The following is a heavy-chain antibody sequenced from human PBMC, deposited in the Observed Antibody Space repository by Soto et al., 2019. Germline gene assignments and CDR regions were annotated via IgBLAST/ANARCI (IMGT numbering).Heavy chain of an antibody. CDR2: IWYDGSNK. CDR3: ARDKGAFYGNYLKYDAFDI. D-gene: IGHD4-17*01. Sequence: PGGSLRLSCAASGFTFSSYGMHWVRQAPGKGLEWVAVIWYDGSNKYYADSVKGRFTISRDNSKNTLYLQMNSLRVEDTAVYYCARDKGAFYGNYLKYDAFDIWGQGTMVTVSS. CDR1: GFTFSSYG. V-gene: IGHV3-33*01. J-gene: IGHJ3*02.